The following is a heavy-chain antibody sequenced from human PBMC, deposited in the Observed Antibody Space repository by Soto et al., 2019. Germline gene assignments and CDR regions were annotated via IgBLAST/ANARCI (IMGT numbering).Heavy chain of an antibody. J-gene: IGHJ3*02. Sequence: SETLSLTCAVSGGSISSGGYSWSWIRQPPGKGLEWIGYIYHSGSTYYNPSLKSRVTISVDRSKNQFSLKLSSVTAADTAVYYCARVDYYDSSGYYLRAFDIWGQGTMVTVSS. CDR3: ARVDYYDSSGYYLRAFDI. V-gene: IGHV4-30-2*01. CDR1: GGSISSGGYS. CDR2: IYHSGST. D-gene: IGHD3-22*01.